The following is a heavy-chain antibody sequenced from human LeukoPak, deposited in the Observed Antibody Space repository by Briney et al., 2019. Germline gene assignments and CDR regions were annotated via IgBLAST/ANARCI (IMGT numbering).Heavy chain of an antibody. J-gene: IGHJ3*02. D-gene: IGHD3-9*01. V-gene: IGHV1-2*02. CDR3: ARVSLHYDILTGCSVGGAFDI. CDR1: GYTFTGYY. CDR2: INPNSGGT. Sequence: GASVKVSCKASGYTFTGYYMHWVRQAPGQGLEWLGWINPNSGGTNYAQKFQGRVTMTRDTSISTAYMELSRLRSDDTAVYYCARVSLHYDILTGCSVGGAFDIWGQGTMVTVSS.